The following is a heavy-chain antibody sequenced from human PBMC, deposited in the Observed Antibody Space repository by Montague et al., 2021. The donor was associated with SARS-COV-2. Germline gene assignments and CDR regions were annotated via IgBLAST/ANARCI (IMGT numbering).Heavy chain of an antibody. CDR2: ISHSGGA. CDR3: ARRGTGNYEILDY. J-gene: IGHJ4*02. D-gene: IGHD3-3*01. CDR1: GGSLRSYY. Sequence: SETLSLTCTVYGGSLRSYYWNWIRQLPGKDLEWIGPISHSGGARYNPSLKSRVSISVDASKNQFSLRLTSVTAADTAVYFCARRGTGNYEILDYWGQGILVTVSS. V-gene: IGHV4-59*01.